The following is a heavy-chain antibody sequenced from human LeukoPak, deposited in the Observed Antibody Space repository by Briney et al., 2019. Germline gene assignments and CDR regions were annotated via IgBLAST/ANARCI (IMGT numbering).Heavy chain of an antibody. Sequence: GGSLRLSCAASGFTFSSYAMTWVRQAPGKGLEWVSAFSATDGSAQYAESVEGRFTISRDNSKNTLFLQMNSLGAEDTTVYYCARAKIAAAGTGAFDVWGQGTLVTVSS. J-gene: IGHJ3*01. CDR2: FSATDGSA. CDR1: GFTFSSYA. CDR3: ARAKIAAAGTGAFDV. D-gene: IGHD6-13*01. V-gene: IGHV3-23*01.